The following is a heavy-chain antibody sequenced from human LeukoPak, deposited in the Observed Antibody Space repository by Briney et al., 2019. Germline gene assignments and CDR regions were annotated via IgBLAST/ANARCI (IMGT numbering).Heavy chain of an antibody. D-gene: IGHD3-16*02. Sequence: GGSLRLSCAASGFTFSSYSMNWVRQAPGKGLEWVSSISSSSSYIYYADSVKGRFTISRDNAKNSLYLQMNSLRAEDTAVYYCARDGKGELSPHWGQGTLVTVSS. V-gene: IGHV3-21*01. J-gene: IGHJ4*02. CDR1: GFTFSSYS. CDR3: ARDGKGELSPH. CDR2: ISSSSSYI.